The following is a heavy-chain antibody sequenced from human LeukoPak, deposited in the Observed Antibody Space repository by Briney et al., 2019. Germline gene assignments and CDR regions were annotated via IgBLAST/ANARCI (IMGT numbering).Heavy chain of an antibody. J-gene: IGHJ4*02. V-gene: IGHV3-23*01. Sequence: GGSLRLSCAASGFTFSSYSMNWVRQAPGKGLEWVSAISGSGGSTYYADSVKGRFTISRDNSKNTLYLQMNSLRAEDTAVYYCAKRWQVESYFDYWGQGTLVTVSS. CDR3: AKRWQVESYFDY. CDR2: ISGSGGST. CDR1: GFTFSSYS. D-gene: IGHD5-24*01.